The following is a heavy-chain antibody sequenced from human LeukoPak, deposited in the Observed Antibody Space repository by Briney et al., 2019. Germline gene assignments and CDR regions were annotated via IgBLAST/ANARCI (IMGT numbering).Heavy chain of an antibody. Sequence: GGSLRLSCATSGFFFNSYAMSWVGQAPGKGVEWVSVISSHVVTFYSDSVKGRFTISRDYFKNTLYLQMNSLRADDTAVYYCARDSSGPAFWGQGTLVTVSS. J-gene: IGHJ4*02. CDR2: ISSHVVT. D-gene: IGHD6-19*01. V-gene: IGHV3-53*01. CDR3: ARDSSGPAF. CDR1: GFFFNSYA.